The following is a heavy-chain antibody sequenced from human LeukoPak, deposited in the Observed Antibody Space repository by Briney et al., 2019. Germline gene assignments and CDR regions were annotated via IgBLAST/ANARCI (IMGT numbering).Heavy chain of an antibody. V-gene: IGHV1-18*01. D-gene: IGHD3-16*02. CDR3: ARDGYDYVGGSSRYKGTDY. Sequence: GASVKVSFNSSGYTFTINGISWVRHAPGQGLELMGWIIAYNGNTNNAQKLHGRVTTTTDTSTRTAYIELRSLRSDDTAVYYCARDGYDYVGGSSRYKGTDYSGQGTPVTLSS. CDR1: GYTFTING. J-gene: IGHJ4*02. CDR2: IIAYNGNT.